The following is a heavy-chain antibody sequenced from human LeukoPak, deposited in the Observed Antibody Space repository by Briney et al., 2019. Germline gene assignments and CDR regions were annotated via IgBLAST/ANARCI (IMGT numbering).Heavy chain of an antibody. Sequence: GSLRLSCAASGLSFSHAWMSWVRQPPGKGLEWIGEINHSGRTNYNPSLKSRVTISLDTSQNQFSLKLTSVTVADTAVYYCARGTDFDPWGQGALVTVSS. CDR3: ARGTDFDP. CDR2: INHSGRT. V-gene: IGHV4-34*01. J-gene: IGHJ5*02. CDR1: GLSFSHAW.